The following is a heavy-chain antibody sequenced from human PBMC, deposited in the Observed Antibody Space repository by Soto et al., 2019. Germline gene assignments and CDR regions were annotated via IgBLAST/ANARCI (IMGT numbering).Heavy chain of an antibody. Sequence: QVQLVQSGAEVKKPGASVKVSCKASGYTFATYAIHWVRQAPGEGLAWMGWINPATGNTEYSEKFQDRVTLTRDTSATTAYMELRGLRFEDTAVYFCARRYKSAGWLDTWGQGTLVTVSS. J-gene: IGHJ5*02. CDR1: GYTFATYA. D-gene: IGHD1-20*01. V-gene: IGHV1-3*01. CDR2: INPATGNT. CDR3: ARRYKSAGWLDT.